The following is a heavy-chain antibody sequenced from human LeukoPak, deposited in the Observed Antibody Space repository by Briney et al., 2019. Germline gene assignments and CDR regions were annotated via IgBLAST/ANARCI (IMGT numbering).Heavy chain of an antibody. CDR2: IKSKTDGGTT. J-gene: IGHJ4*02. CDR3: ARLRPDYIWGSYRSYYFDY. Sequence: PGGSLRLSCAASGFTFSNAWMSWVRQAPGKGLEWVGRIKSKTDGGTTDYAAPVKGRFTISRGDSKNTLYLQMNSLKTEDTAVYYCARLRPDYIWGSYRSYYFDYWGQGTLVTVSS. CDR1: GFTFSNAW. D-gene: IGHD3-16*02. V-gene: IGHV3-15*01.